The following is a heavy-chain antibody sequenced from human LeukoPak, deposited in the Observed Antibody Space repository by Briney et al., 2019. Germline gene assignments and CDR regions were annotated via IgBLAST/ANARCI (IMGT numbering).Heavy chain of an antibody. CDR1: GFTFSTTA. V-gene: IGHV3-7*01. D-gene: IGHD1-26*01. J-gene: IGHJ4*02. CDR2: MNIDGSEK. Sequence: GGSLRLSCAASGFTFSTTAMGWVRQAPGKRLEWVANMNIDGSEKYYADSVKGRFSISRDNARNSVYLQMASLRVEDTAVYYCARDPVEWELLLDYWGQGTLVTVSS. CDR3: ARDPVEWELLLDY.